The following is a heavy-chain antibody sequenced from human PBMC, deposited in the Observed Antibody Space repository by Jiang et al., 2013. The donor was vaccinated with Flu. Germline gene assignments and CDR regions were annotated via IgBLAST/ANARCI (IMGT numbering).Heavy chain of an antibody. V-gene: IGHV3-20*03. Sequence: DDYGMSWVRQAPGKGLEWVSGINWNGGSTGYADSVKGRFTISRDNAKNSLYLQMNSLRAEDTALYCCARSSGPYSSSWYETYYFDYWGQGTLVTVSS. J-gene: IGHJ4*02. CDR1: DDYG. D-gene: IGHD6-13*01. CDR2: INWNGGST. CDR3: ARSSGPYSSSWYETYYFDY.